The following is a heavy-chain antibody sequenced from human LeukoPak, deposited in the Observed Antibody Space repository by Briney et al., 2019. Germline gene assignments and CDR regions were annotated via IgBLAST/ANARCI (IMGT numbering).Heavy chain of an antibody. CDR3: ARVTYFDWLQFSFDY. Sequence: PSETLSLTCTVSGGSISSYYWSWIRQPAGKGLEWIGRIYTSGSTNYNPSLKSRVTMSVDTSKNQFSLKLSSVTAGDTAVYYCARVTYFDWLQFSFDYWGQGTLVTVSS. D-gene: IGHD3-9*01. V-gene: IGHV4-4*07. CDR1: GGSISSYY. J-gene: IGHJ4*02. CDR2: IYTSGST.